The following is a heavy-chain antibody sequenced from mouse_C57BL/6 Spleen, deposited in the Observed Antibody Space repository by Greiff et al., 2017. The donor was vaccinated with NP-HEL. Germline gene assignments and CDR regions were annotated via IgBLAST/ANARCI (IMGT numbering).Heavy chain of an antibody. CDR3: ARRGLRPDAMDY. D-gene: IGHD2-2*01. CDR2: INPYNGGT. J-gene: IGHJ4*01. V-gene: IGHV1-19*01. Sequence: EVQLQQSGPVLVKPGASVKMSCKASGYTFTDYYMNWVKQSHGKSLEWIGVINPYNGGTSYNQKFKGKATLTVDKSSSTAYMELNSLTSEDSAVYYCARRGLRPDAMDYWGQGTSVTVSS. CDR1: GYTFTDYY.